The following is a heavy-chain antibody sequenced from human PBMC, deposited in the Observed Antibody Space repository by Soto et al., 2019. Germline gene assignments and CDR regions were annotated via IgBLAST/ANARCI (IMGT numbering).Heavy chain of an antibody. CDR1: GFTFSSYA. J-gene: IGHJ6*02. CDR2: ISGSGGST. Sequence: PGGSLRLSCEASGFTFSSYAMSWVRQAPGKGLEWVSAISGSGGSTYYADSVKGRFTISRDNSKNTLYLQMNSLRAEDTAVYYCAKPLGGYYYYGMDVWGQGTTVTVSS. V-gene: IGHV3-23*01. CDR3: AKPLGGYYYYGMDV.